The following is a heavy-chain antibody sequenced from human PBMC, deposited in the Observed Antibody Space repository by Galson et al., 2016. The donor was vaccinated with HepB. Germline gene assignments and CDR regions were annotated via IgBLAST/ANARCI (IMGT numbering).Heavy chain of an antibody. CDR3: AKDKRNGYCTDSSCYASYHYYGLDV. J-gene: IGHJ6*02. V-gene: IGHV3-30*18. Sequence: SLRLSCAASGFTFKNYGMSWVRQAPVKGLEWLAVISYDGSQTYYADSVKGRFIISRDNSKNTLYLQMNSLRAEDTAMYYCAKDKRNGYCTDSSCYASYHYYGLDVWGQGTTVTVSS. D-gene: IGHD2-2*01. CDR1: GFTFKNYG. CDR2: ISYDGSQT.